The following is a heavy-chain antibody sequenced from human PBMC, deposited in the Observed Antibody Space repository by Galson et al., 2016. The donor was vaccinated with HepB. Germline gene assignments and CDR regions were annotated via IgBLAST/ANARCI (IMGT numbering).Heavy chain of an antibody. J-gene: IGHJ1*01. Sequence: SLRLSCAASGFTFSSHWMHWVRQAPGKGLVWLSRVNTDGSGADYADSVKGRFTISRDNSKTTLYLQMNSLGAEDTAIYYCAVRSSSIWYFQHWGRGTLVRVSS. CDR2: VNTDGSGA. D-gene: IGHD6-13*01. V-gene: IGHV3-74*01. CDR3: AVRSSSIWYFQH. CDR1: GFTFSSHW.